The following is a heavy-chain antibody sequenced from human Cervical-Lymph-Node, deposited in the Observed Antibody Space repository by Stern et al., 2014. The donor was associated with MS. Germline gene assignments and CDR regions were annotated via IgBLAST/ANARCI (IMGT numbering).Heavy chain of an antibody. Sequence: QVQLQESGPGLVQPSETLSLTCTVSGVSITDFSWSWIRPPPGKGLEWIGYIYYTGSINYNPSLRSRVTISIDASKNQFSLKVSSLTAADTAVYYCASFSREIAVRYWGQGTLVTVSS. CDR2: IYYTGSI. D-gene: IGHD2-21*01. CDR1: GVSITDFS. V-gene: IGHV4-59*01. J-gene: IGHJ4*02. CDR3: ASFSREIAVRY.